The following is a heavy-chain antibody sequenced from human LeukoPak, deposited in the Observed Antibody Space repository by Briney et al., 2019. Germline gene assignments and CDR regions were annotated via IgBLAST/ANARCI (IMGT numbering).Heavy chain of an antibody. J-gene: IGHJ2*01. Sequence: ASVKVSCKVSVYTLTELSMHWVRQAPGKGLAWMGGFDPEDGETIYAQKFQGRVTMTEYTSTDTAYMELSSLRSEDTAVYYCATTKWVNMVRGVIREWYFDLWGRGTLVTVSS. V-gene: IGHV1-24*01. D-gene: IGHD3-10*01. CDR2: FDPEDGET. CDR3: ATTKWVNMVRGVIREWYFDL. CDR1: VYTLTELS.